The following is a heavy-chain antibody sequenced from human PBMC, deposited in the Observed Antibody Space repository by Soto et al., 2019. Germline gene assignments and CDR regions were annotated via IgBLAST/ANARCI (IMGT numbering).Heavy chain of an antibody. Sequence: SDTLSLTCTVSGGSISSYYWSWIRQPPGKGLEWIGYIYYSGSTNYNPSPKSRVTISVDTSKNQFSLKLSSVTAADTAVYYCARGSNQFYYYYYGMDVWGQGTTVTVSS. J-gene: IGHJ6*02. CDR2: IYYSGST. V-gene: IGHV4-59*01. CDR3: ARGSNQFYYYYYGMDV. D-gene: IGHD4-4*01. CDR1: GGSISSYY.